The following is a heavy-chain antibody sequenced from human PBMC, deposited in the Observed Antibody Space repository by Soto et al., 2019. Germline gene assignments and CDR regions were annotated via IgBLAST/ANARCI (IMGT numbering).Heavy chain of an antibody. V-gene: IGHV3-30-3*01. J-gene: IGHJ6*02. Sequence: QPGGSLRLSCAASGFTFSSYAMHWVRQAPGKGLEWVAVISYDGSNKYYADSVKGRFTISRDNSKNTLYLQMNSLRAEDTAVYYCARGQLWFKNFPVGGMDVWGQGTTVTVSS. CDR2: ISYDGSNK. D-gene: IGHD5-18*01. CDR1: GFTFSSYA. CDR3: ARGQLWFKNFPVGGMDV.